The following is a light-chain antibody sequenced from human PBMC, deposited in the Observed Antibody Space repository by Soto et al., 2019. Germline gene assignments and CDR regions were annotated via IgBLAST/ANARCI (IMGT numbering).Light chain of an antibody. CDR1: QSVVSSY. V-gene: IGKV3-20*01. CDR2: GLS. J-gene: IGKJ1*01. Sequence: EILLTQSPGTLSLSPGERATLSCRASQSVVSSYVAWYQQTPGQAPRLLIYGLSNRATGIPDRFSVSGSGTDFTLTISRLEPEDFAVYYCQQFGHSPWTFGQGTKVDIK. CDR3: QQFGHSPWT.